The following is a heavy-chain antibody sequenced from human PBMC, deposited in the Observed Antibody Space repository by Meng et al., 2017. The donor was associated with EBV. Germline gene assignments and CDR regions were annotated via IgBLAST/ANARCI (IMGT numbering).Heavy chain of an antibody. Sequence: QLVTSAAGGKKPGPPVKVSCKTAGCPLTYYAISLVRQAPVQGLEWLGGVLPRVGAPNYAQKFHGRVKITADESTSTHYMDLSSLRSEDTAIYDCASESGRGYTPDYWGQRTLVTVSS. CDR2: VLPRVGAP. D-gene: IGHD3-10*01. CDR3: ASESGRGYTPDY. CDR1: GCPLTYYA. V-gene: IGHV1-69*01. J-gene: IGHJ4*02.